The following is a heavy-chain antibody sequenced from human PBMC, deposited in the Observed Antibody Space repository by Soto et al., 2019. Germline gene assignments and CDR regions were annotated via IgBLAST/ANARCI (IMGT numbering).Heavy chain of an antibody. CDR1: GFSLSSTRMA. CDR2: IYWDDDK. Sequence: QITLKESGPTLVKPTQTLTLTCTFSGFSLSSTRMAVGWIRQPPGKALEWLALIYWDDDKRYSPFLKSRLTITNDTSKTQVVLTMSTMAPVDTARYYCAHIVVAGLGYYFDYWGQGTLVTVSS. J-gene: IGHJ4*02. V-gene: IGHV2-5*02. D-gene: IGHD6-19*01. CDR3: AHIVVAGLGYYFDY.